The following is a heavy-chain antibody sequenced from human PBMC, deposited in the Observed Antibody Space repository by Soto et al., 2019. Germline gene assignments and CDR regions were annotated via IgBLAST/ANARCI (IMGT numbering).Heavy chain of an antibody. Sequence: EVQLVESGGGLVQPGGSLRLSCAASGFTFTNYWMHWVRQVPGKGLVWVSRINSDGTRTTYADSVRGRFTISRDNAKNTLYLQMNSLRAEVTAVYYCATVATGSWDWFDPWGQGTLVTVSS. V-gene: IGHV3-74*01. CDR1: GFTFTNYW. J-gene: IGHJ5*02. CDR3: ATVATGSWDWFDP. CDR2: INSDGTRT. D-gene: IGHD1-26*01.